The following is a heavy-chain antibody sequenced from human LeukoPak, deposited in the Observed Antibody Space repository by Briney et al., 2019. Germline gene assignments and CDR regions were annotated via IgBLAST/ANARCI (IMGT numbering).Heavy chain of an antibody. CDR2: IYNGGDTI. V-gene: IGHV3-11*04. J-gene: IGHJ4*02. D-gene: IGHD7-27*01. Sequence: KPGGSLRLSCATSGFTFSDHYMTWIRQAPGKGLETVSYIYNGGDTIYYADSVRGRFTTSRDNAESSLYLQMNSLRAEDTAVYYCARGHWGLDYWGRGTLVTVSS. CDR1: GFTFSDHY. CDR3: ARGHWGLDY.